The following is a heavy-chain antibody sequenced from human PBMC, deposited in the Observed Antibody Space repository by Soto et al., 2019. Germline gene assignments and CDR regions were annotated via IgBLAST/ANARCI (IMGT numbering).Heavy chain of an antibody. D-gene: IGHD6-19*01. V-gene: IGHV3-30-3*01. CDR1: GFTFSSYA. J-gene: IGHJ4*02. Sequence: PGGSLRLSCAASGFTFSSYAMHWVRQAPGKGLEWVAVISYDGSNKYYADSVKGRFTISRDNSKNTLYLQMNSLRAEDTAVYYCARVGKEWLEEYYFDYWGQGTLVTVSS. CDR2: ISYDGSNK. CDR3: ARVGKEWLEEYYFDY.